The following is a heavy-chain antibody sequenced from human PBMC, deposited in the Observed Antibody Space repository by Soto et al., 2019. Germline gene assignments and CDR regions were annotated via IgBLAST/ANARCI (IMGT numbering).Heavy chain of an antibody. CDR1: GYTFTSYA. Sequence: GASVKVSCKASGYTFTSYAMHWVRQAPGQRPEWMGWINAGNGNTKFSQRFQGRVTITRDTSANIAYMELSSLTSEDTAVYYCARAGFCSTTSCSDAFDIWGQGTMVTVSS. J-gene: IGHJ3*02. CDR3: ARAGFCSTTSCSDAFDI. CDR2: INAGNGNT. V-gene: IGHV1-3*01. D-gene: IGHD2-2*01.